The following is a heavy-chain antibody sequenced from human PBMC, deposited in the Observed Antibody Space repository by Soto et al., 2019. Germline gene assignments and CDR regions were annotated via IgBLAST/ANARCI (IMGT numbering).Heavy chain of an antibody. CDR1: GFTFPNFA. CDR3: AKDHYVSRSGSVSPYYFDY. V-gene: IGHV3-30*18. CDR2: ISSDGNRR. D-gene: IGHD3-10*01. J-gene: IGHJ4*02. Sequence: QVYRVESGGGVVQPGRSLRLSCAVSGFTFPNFAMHWFRQAPGKGLEWVALISSDGNRRYYADSVKGRFTISRDNSKNTLYLQMYGLTTEDTAVFYCAKDHYVSRSGSVSPYYFDYWGQGTLVTVSS.